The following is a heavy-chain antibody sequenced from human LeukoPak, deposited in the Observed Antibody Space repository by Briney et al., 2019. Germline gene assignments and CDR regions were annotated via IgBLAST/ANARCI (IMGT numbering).Heavy chain of an antibody. V-gene: IGHV1-69*13. CDR2: IIPILGTA. Sequence: ASVKVSCKASGGTFSRYAISWVRQAPGQGLEWMGGIIPILGTANYAQKFQGRVTITADESTSTAYMELSSLRSEDTAVYYCARAIAPSMVATLGYWGQGTLVTVSS. J-gene: IGHJ4*02. CDR1: GGTFSRYA. CDR3: ARAIAPSMVATLGY. D-gene: IGHD5-12*01.